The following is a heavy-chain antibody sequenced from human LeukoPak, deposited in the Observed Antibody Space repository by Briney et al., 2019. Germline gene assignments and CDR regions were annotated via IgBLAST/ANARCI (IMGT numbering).Heavy chain of an antibody. CDR1: GGSISSSRYY. Sequence: PSETLSLTCTVSGGSISSSRYYWGWIRQPPGKGLEWIGSIYYSGSTYYNPSLKSRVTISVDTSKNQFSLKLSSVTAADTAVYYCARQDPPYYFDYWGQGTLVTVSS. CDR2: IYYSGST. V-gene: IGHV4-39*01. CDR3: ARQDPPYYFDY. J-gene: IGHJ4*02.